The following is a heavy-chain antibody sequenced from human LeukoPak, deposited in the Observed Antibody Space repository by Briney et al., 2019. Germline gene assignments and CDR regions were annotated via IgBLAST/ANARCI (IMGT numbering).Heavy chain of an antibody. Sequence: GESLKISCKGSGYSFTSYWIIWVRQMPGKGLEWMGKIDPSDSYTKYSPSFQGHVIVSADKSHSTAYLQWSSLKASDTAMYYCARASAASWYYFDYWGPGTLVTVSS. CDR1: GYSFTSYW. D-gene: IGHD6-13*01. CDR2: IDPSDSYT. J-gene: IGHJ4*02. V-gene: IGHV5-10-1*01. CDR3: ARASAASWYYFDY.